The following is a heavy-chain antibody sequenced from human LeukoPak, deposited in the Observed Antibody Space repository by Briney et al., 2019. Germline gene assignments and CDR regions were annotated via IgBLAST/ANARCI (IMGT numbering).Heavy chain of an antibody. D-gene: IGHD3-10*01. CDR1: GFTFSSYS. J-gene: IGHJ4*02. Sequence: PGGSLRLSCAASGFTFSSYSMNWVRQAPGKGLEWVGFIRSKAYGGATEYAASVKGRFTISRDDSKSIAYLQMNSLKTEDTAVYYCTRDGSGSYYQGYFDYWGQGTLVPVSS. V-gene: IGHV3-49*04. CDR2: IRSKAYGGAT. CDR3: TRDGSGSYYQGYFDY.